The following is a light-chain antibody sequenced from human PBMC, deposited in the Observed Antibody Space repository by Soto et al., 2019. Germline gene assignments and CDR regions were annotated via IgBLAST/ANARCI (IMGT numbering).Light chain of an antibody. V-gene: IGLV4-69*01. J-gene: IGLJ3*02. CDR1: TGHSSYA. CDR3: QTWASGIRV. Sequence: QLVLTQSPSASASLGASVKLTCTLTTGHSSYAIAWHQQQPEKGPRYLMKINSDGSHIKSDGIPDRFSGSSSGAERYLTISSLQSEDEADYYCQTWASGIRVFGGGTQLTVL. CDR2: INSDGSH.